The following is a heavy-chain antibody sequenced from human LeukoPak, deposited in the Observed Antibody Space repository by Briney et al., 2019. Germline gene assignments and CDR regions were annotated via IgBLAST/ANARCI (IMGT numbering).Heavy chain of an antibody. CDR3: VRDPLSGGSYFDY. V-gene: IGHV3-48*03. D-gene: IGHD2-15*01. CDR2: ISSSGRTI. CDR1: GFTFSSYE. Sequence: GGSLRLSCAASGFTFSSYEMIWVRQAPGKGLEWVSYISSSGRTIFYADSVKGRFTVSRDNAKNSLYLQMNSLRAEDTAVYYCVRDPLSGGSYFDYWGQGTLVTVSS. J-gene: IGHJ4*02.